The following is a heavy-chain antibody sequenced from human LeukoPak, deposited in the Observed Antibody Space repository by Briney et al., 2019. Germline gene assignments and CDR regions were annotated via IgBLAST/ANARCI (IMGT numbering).Heavy chain of an antibody. CDR2: ISDDEGNK. Sequence: GGSLRLSCAASRFTLSSYGIHWVRQAPGKGLQWVAAISDDEGNKYYSDSMKGRFTISRDNSQNLVYLQMNSLRTEDTAVYYCARVTRRPHIVVVTAIQYYFDYWGQGTLVTVSS. V-gene: IGHV3-30*03. D-gene: IGHD2-21*02. CDR3: ARVTRRPHIVVVTAIQYYFDY. J-gene: IGHJ4*02. CDR1: RFTLSSYG.